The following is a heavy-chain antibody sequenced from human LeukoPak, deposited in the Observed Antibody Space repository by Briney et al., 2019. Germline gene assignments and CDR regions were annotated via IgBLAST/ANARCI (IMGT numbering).Heavy chain of an antibody. Sequence: GGSLRLSCAASGFSFSNHGMHWVRQAPGKRLEWVAVIWDDGNNKRYANSVNGRFTISRDNAKNSLYLQMNSLRAEDTAVYYCARDPTYYDFWSGYYSPNALLDYWGQGTLVTVSS. J-gene: IGHJ4*02. CDR3: ARDPTYYDFWSGYYSPNALLDY. D-gene: IGHD3-3*01. V-gene: IGHV3-33*01. CDR1: GFSFSNHG. CDR2: IWDDGNNK.